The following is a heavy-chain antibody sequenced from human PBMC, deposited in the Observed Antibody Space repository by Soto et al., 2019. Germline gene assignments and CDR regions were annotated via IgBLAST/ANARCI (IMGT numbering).Heavy chain of an antibody. CDR3: ARGYYYDSSVDAFDI. Sequence: ASVKVSCKASGYTFTSYGISWVRQAPGQGLEWMGWISAYNGNTNYAQKLQGRVTMTTDTSTSTAYMELRSLRSDDTAVYYCARGYYYDSSVDAFDIWGQGTMVTVSS. J-gene: IGHJ3*02. CDR1: GYTFTSYG. CDR2: ISAYNGNT. D-gene: IGHD3-22*01. V-gene: IGHV1-18*01.